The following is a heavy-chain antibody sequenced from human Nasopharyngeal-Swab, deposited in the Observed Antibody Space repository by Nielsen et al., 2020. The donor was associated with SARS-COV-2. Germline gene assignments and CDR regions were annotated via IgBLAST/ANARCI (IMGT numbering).Heavy chain of an antibody. V-gene: IGHV3-23*01. CDR3: AKGGGCSSTSCYTGFDY. J-gene: IGHJ4*02. Sequence: GVLKISCAASGFTFSSYAMSWVRQAPGKGLEWVSAISGSGGSTYYADSVKGRFTISRDNSKNTLYLQMNSLRAEDTAVYYCAKGGGCSSTSCYTGFDYWGQGTLVTVSS. CDR1: GFTFSSYA. CDR2: ISGSGGST. D-gene: IGHD2-2*02.